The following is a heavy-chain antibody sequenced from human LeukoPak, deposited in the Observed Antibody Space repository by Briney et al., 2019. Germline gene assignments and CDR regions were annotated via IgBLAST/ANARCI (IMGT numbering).Heavy chain of an antibody. Sequence: GGSLRLSCAASGFTFSTYWMSWVRQAPGKGLEGVSYISSSGSTILYADSVKRRFSISRDNAKNSLFLQMNSLRAGDTAVYYCAREKASTTGTTDYAYWGQGPLVPVSS. V-gene: IGHV3-48*04. CDR2: ISSSGSTI. CDR3: AREKASTTGTTDYAY. CDR1: GFTFSTYW. J-gene: IGHJ4*02. D-gene: IGHD1-1*01.